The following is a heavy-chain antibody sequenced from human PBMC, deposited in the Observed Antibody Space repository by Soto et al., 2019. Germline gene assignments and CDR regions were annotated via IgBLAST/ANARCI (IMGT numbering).Heavy chain of an antibody. CDR1: GFTFDDYA. Sequence: GGSLRLSCAASGFTFDDYAMHWVRQAPGKGLEWVSLISWDGGSTYYADSVKGRFTISRDNSKNSLYLQMNSLRAEDTALYYCAKGGLTGDAFDIWGQGTMVTVSS. CDR2: ISWDGGST. V-gene: IGHV3-43D*03. J-gene: IGHJ3*02. D-gene: IGHD7-27*01. CDR3: AKGGLTGDAFDI.